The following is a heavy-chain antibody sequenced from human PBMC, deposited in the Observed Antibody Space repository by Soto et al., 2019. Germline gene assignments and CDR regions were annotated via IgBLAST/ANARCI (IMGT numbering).Heavy chain of an antibody. CDR3: ARLKQDYAVA. D-gene: IGHD3-16*01. CDR2: IIPKFGTT. Sequence: GASVKVSRKASGGSFSTYGINWVRLAPGQGLEWMGGIIPKFGTTNYAQKFRGRVTITADESTNTAYMELNYLRSEDTAVYYCARLKQDYAVAWGQGTLVTVSS. V-gene: IGHV1-69*13. J-gene: IGHJ5*02. CDR1: GGSFSTYG.